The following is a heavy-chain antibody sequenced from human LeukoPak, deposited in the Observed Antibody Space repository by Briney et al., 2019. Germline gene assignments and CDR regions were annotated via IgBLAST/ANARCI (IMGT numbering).Heavy chain of an antibody. D-gene: IGHD6-13*01. CDR3: AKAHSSSWYYFGD. J-gene: IGHJ4*02. Sequence: GGSLRLSCAASGFTFRSYAMSWVRQAPGKGLEWVSVISGNGGSTHYADSVKGRFTISRDNSKNTLYLQMNSLRVEDTAVYYCAKAHSSSWYYFGDWGQGSLVTVSS. CDR1: GFTFRSYA. CDR2: ISGNGGST. V-gene: IGHV3-23*01.